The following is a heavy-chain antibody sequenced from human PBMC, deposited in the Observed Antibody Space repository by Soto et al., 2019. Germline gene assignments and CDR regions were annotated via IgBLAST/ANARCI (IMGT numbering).Heavy chain of an antibody. Sequence: QVLLVQSGAEVTKPGASVKVACKASGYTFTDYYMHWVRQAPGQGLEWMGIINPSGSSTTYEQKCQDRVTMTADTSTSTVYMELSSLRSEDTAVYYCTRAGRPGQNWFDPWGQGTQVTVSS. CDR2: INPSGSST. J-gene: IGHJ5*02. CDR3: TRAGRPGQNWFDP. CDR1: GYTFTDYY. V-gene: IGHV1-46*03. D-gene: IGHD3-10*01.